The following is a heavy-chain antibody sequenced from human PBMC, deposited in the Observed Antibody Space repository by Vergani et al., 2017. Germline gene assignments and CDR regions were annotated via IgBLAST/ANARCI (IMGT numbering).Heavy chain of an antibody. D-gene: IGHD1-26*01. CDR3: ARAGSNYNGIYWYFDL. Sequence: QVQLQESGPGLVKPSQTLSLTCTVSGGSISSGSYYWSWIRQPAGKGLEWIGRIYTSGRTNYNPSLKSRVTISVDTSKNQFSLKLSSVTAADTAVYYCARAGSNYNGIYWYFDLWGRGTLVTVSS. J-gene: IGHJ2*01. CDR1: GGSISSGSYY. CDR2: IYTSGRT. V-gene: IGHV4-61*02.